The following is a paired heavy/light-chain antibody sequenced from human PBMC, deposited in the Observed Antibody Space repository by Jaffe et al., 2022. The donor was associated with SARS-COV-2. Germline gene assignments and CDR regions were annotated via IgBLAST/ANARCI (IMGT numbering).Heavy chain of an antibody. Sequence: QVQLVESGGGVVQPGRSLRLSCAASGLTFNYYGMNWVRQAPGKGLEWVALISHDGGKKYYGDSVKGRFTISRDNSKNTLFLQMNSLRAEDTAVYYCAKDSNGDWNYDFGWSSDYWGQGTLVIVSS. CDR1: GLTFNYYG. J-gene: IGHJ4*02. V-gene: IGHV3-30*18. CDR3: AKDSNGDWNYDFGWSSDY. CDR2: ISHDGGKK. D-gene: IGHD1-7*01.
Light chain of an antibody. CDR1: QSIDSY. J-gene: IGKJ4*01. CDR3: QQSYSPPLT. V-gene: IGKV1-39*01. CDR2: AAS. Sequence: DIQMTQSPSSLSASVGDRVTITCRASQSIDSYLNWYQHKAGRAPKLLIYAASNLQNGVPSRFSGSGSGTDFTLSISSLQPEDFATYYCQQSYSPPLTIGGGTRVEIK.